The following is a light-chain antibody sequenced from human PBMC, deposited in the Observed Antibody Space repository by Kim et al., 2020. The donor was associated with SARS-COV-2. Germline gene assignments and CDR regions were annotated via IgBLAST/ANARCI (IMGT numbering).Light chain of an antibody. CDR2: QDS. CDR1: KLGDKY. CDR3: QAWDSSTAV. V-gene: IGLV3-1*01. Sequence: SVALGQTARMTCSGDKLGDKYACWYQQKPGQSPVLVIYQDSKRPSGIPERFSGSNSGNTATLTISGTQAMDEADYYCQAWDSSTAVFGGGTQLTVL. J-gene: IGLJ2*01.